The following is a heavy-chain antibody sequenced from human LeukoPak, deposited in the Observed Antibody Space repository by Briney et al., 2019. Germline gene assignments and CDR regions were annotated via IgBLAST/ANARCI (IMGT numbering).Heavy chain of an antibody. Sequence: SETLSLTCTVSGGSISGSSYYWSWIRQPPGKGLEWIGEINHSGSTNYNPSLKSRVTISVDTSKNQFSLKLSSVTAADTAVYYCARARKSSGIAAAGRPFDYWGQGTLVTVSS. CDR1: GGSISGSSYY. J-gene: IGHJ4*02. CDR3: ARARKSSGIAAAGRPFDY. CDR2: INHSGST. D-gene: IGHD6-13*01. V-gene: IGHV4-39*07.